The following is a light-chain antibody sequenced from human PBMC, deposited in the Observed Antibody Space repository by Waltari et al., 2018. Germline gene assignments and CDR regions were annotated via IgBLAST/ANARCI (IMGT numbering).Light chain of an antibody. J-gene: IGKJ4*02. CDR2: DAS. Sequence: EIVLTQSPAILSFSPGEKATLSCRTSQSVGTSLAWYQQRPGQSPSLLIYDASYRATGIPARFSGSGSENEFALTISSLQPEDFAVYYCQQRRNLPLTFGGGTRVEI. V-gene: IGKV3-11*01. CDR1: QSVGTS. CDR3: QQRRNLPLT.